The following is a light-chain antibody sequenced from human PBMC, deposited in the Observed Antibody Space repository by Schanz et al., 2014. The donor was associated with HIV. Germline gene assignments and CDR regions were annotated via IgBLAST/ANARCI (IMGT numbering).Light chain of an antibody. CDR3: SSYTHSSTLVV. CDR2: DVN. V-gene: IGLV2-14*03. CDR1: RSDVGVYNY. Sequence: QSALTQPASVSGSPGQSITISCTGTRSDVGVYNYASWDQHHPGKAPKLMIYDVNNRPSGVSNRFSGSKSGNTASLTISGLQAEDEADYYCSSYTHSSTLVVFGGGTKLTVL. J-gene: IGLJ2*01.